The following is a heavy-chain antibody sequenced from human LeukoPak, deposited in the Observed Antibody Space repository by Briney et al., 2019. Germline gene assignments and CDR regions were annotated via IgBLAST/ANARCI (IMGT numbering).Heavy chain of an antibody. J-gene: IGHJ4*02. CDR2: IWYDGSNK. CDR3: ARDPSTGYYDSRMYYFDY. D-gene: IGHD3-22*01. V-gene: IGHV3-33*01. Sequence: GGSLRLSCAASGFTFSNHGMHWVRQAPGKGPEWVALIWYDGSNKYYGDSVKGRFTISRDNSKNTVYLQMNSLRAEDTGVYYCARDPSTGYYDSRMYYFDYWGQGTLVIVSS. CDR1: GFTFSNHG.